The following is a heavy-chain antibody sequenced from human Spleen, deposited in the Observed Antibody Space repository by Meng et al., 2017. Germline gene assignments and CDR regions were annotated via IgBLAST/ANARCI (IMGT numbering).Heavy chain of an antibody. D-gene: IGHD3-10*01. Sequence: GESLKISCAASEFTFSSYWMSWVRQAPGKGLEWVAVIPHDARDTYYGDSVKGRFTISRDVSENTLYLEMHSLTTADTGVYYCVRQHYYDSGRSNGMEVRGQGTTVTVSS. V-gene: IGHV3-30*03. CDR3: VRQHYYDSGRSNGMEV. CDR1: EFTFSSYW. J-gene: IGHJ6*02. CDR2: IPHDARDT.